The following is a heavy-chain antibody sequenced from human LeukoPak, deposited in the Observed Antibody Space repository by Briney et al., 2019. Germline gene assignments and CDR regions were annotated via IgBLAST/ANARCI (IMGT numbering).Heavy chain of an antibody. J-gene: IGHJ4*02. CDR3: ARLPRFLEAGWGLDY. V-gene: IGHV1-18*01. D-gene: IGHD7-27*01. CDR2: ISAYNGNT. CDR1: GYTFTSYA. Sequence: ASVKVSCKTSGYTFTSYAISWVRQAPGQGLEWMGWISAYNGNTDYAQKFQGRVTMTTDTSTSTAYMELRSLRSDDTAVYYCARLPRFLEAGWGLDYWGQGTLVTVSS.